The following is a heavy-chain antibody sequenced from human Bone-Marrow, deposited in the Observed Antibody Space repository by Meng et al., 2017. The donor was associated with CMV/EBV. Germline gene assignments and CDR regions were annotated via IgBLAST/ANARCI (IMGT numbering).Heavy chain of an antibody. CDR3: ARERITIFGVGPQDV. V-gene: IGHV3-7*01. CDR1: GFTFSSYW. D-gene: IGHD3-3*01. Sequence: GGSLRLSCAASGFTFSSYWMSWVRQAPGKGLEWVANIKQDGSEKYYVDSVKGRFTISRDNAKNSLYLQMNSLRAEDTAVYYCARERITIFGVGPQDVWGQGTTVTGSS. CDR2: IKQDGSEK. J-gene: IGHJ6*01.